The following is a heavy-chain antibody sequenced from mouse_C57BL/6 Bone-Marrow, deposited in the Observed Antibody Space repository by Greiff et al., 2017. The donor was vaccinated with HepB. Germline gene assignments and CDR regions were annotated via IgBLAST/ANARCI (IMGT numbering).Heavy chain of an antibody. V-gene: IGHV1-59*01. J-gene: IGHJ2*01. CDR2: IDPADSYT. Sequence: QVQLQQPGAELVRPGTSVKLSCKASGYTFTSYWMHWVKQRPGQGLEWIGVIDPADSYTNYNQKFKGQATLAVDTSSSTAYMQLSSLTSEDSAVYSCARRRCLCLDYWGPGTTLTVSS. CDR1: GYTFTSYW. CDR3: ARRRCLCLDY.